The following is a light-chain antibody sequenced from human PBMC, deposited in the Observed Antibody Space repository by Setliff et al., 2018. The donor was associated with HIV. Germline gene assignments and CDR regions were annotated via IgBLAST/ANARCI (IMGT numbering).Light chain of an antibody. Sequence: QSVLTQPASMSGSPGQSIAISCGGTSSDVGAYDYVSWFQQHPGKAPKLMIYEVKKRPSGVSNRFSGSKSGNTASLTISALQAEDEADYYCLSYTTIRTVVFGTGTKVTVL. CDR3: LSYTTIRTVV. J-gene: IGLJ1*01. V-gene: IGLV2-14*01. CDR2: EVK. CDR1: SSDVGAYDY.